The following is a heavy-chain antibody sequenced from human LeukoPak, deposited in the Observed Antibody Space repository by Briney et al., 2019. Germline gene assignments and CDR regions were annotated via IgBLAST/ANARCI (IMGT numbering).Heavy chain of an antibody. J-gene: IGHJ4*01. Sequence: GGSLRLSCAASGFTFSSYAMHWVRQAPGRGLEYVSSISSNGGSTYYANSVKGRFTISRDNSKNTLYLQMGSLRAEDMAMYYCARLSAMLRGPEPIYYFDYWGQGTLVTVSS. CDR3: ARLSAMLRGPEPIYYFDY. CDR2: ISSNGGST. D-gene: IGHD3-10*01. CDR1: GFTFSSYA. V-gene: IGHV3-64*01.